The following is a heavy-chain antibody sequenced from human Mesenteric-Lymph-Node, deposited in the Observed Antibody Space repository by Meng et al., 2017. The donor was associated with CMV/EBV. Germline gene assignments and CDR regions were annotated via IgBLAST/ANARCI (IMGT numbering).Heavy chain of an antibody. V-gene: IGHV1-2*02. CDR2: INPNSGGT. D-gene: IGHD3-16*02. Sequence: ASVKVSCKASGYTFTAYYMHWVRQAPGQGLEWMGWINPNSGGTNYAQKFQGRVTMTRDTSITTAYMELSRLRSDDTAVYYCARHYRYSSSRVDYFDFWGQGTLVTVSS. J-gene: IGHJ4*02. CDR1: GYTFTAYY. CDR3: ARHYRYSSSRVDYFDF.